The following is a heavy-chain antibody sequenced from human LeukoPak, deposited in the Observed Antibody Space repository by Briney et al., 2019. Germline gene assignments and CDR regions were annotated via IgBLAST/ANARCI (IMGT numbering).Heavy chain of an antibody. D-gene: IGHD3-3*01. J-gene: IGHJ4*02. CDR1: GFTFSSYS. V-gene: IGHV3-21*01. CDR2: ISSSSTYI. CDR3: AREGTSVLRFLEWAY. Sequence: GGSLRLSCAASGFTFSSYSMNWVCQAPGKGLEWVSSISSSSTYIYYADSVKGRFTISRDNAKNSVYLQMNSLRAEDTAVYYCAREGTSVLRFLEWAYWGQGTLVTVSS.